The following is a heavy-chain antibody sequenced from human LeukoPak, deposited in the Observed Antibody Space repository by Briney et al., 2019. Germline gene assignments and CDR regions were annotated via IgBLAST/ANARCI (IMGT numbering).Heavy chain of an antibody. CDR1: GGTFSSYA. Sequence: SVKVSCKASGGTFSSYAISWVRQAPGQGLEWIGGIIPIFGTANYAQKFQGRVTITADESTSTAYMELSSLRSEDTAVYYCAKGFWGSLETDYWGQGTLVTVSS. J-gene: IGHJ4*02. CDR2: IIPIFGTA. V-gene: IGHV1-69*13. CDR3: AKGFWGSLETDY. D-gene: IGHD3-16*02.